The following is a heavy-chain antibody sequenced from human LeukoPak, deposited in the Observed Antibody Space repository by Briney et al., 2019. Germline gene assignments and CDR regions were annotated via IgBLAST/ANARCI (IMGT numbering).Heavy chain of an antibody. V-gene: IGHV3-9*01. D-gene: IGHD3-10*01. J-gene: IGHJ6*02. CDR1: GLTLDGYA. Sequence: GGSLRLSCVASGLTLDGYAMHWVRQGPGKGLEWVAGFSLDTDRIDYADSVRGRFPVSKDDAKKTLYLQMNNLRTEDTALYYCTKDITPGGADVWGQGTTVTVSS. CDR3: TKDITPGGADV. CDR2: FSLDTDRI.